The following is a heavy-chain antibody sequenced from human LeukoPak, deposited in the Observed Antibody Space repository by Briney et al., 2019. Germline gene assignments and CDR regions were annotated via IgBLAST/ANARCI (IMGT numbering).Heavy chain of an antibody. CDR2: ITGSGGNT. V-gene: IGHV3-23*01. CDR1: GFTFSNYA. CDR3: AKWGDFGVFTCYYVSDY. Sequence: GGSLRLSCAASGFTFSNYAMSWVRQAPGKGLEWVSAITGSGGNTYYADSVKGRFTISRDNSKNTVFLQMNSLRAEDTAVYYCAKWGDFGVFTCYYVSDYWGQGTLVTVSS. D-gene: IGHD3-9*01. J-gene: IGHJ4*01.